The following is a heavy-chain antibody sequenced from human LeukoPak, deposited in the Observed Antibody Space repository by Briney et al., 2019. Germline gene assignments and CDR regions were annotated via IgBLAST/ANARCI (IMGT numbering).Heavy chain of an antibody. CDR2: IYYSGST. Sequence: SETLSLTCTVSGGSISSYYWSWIRQPPGKGLEWIGYIYYSGSTNYNLSLKSRVTISVDTSKNQFSLKLSSVTAADTAVYYCARHYYDSSGYYPWYFDYWGQGTLVTVSS. CDR1: GGSISSYY. V-gene: IGHV4-59*01. D-gene: IGHD3-22*01. J-gene: IGHJ4*02. CDR3: ARHYYDSSGYYPWYFDY.